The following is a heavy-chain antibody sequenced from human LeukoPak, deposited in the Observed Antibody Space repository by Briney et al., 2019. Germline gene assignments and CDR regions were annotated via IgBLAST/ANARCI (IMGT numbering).Heavy chain of an antibody. CDR3: ASEPLIDY. CDR2: ISSSSSTI. CDR1: GFTFCSYS. J-gene: IGHJ4*02. V-gene: IGHV3-48*01. Sequence: GGSLRLSCAASGFTFCSYSMNWVRQAPGKGLEWVSYISSSSSTIYYADSVKGRFTISRDNAKNSLYLQMNSLRAEDTAVYYCASEPLIDYWGQGTLVTVSS.